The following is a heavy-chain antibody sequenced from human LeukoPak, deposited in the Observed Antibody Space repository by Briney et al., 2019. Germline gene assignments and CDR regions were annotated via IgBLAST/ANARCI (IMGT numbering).Heavy chain of an antibody. CDR3: ARERGAYFDY. Sequence: SETLSLTCTVSGGSISSYYWSWIRQSPGNGLEWIGYTYYGGSTIYNPSLKSRVTISLDTFKNHFSVQLCSVTAADTAVYYCARERGAYFDYWGQGTLVTVSS. D-gene: IGHD1-26*01. J-gene: IGHJ4*02. CDR2: TYYGGST. V-gene: IGHV4-59*01. CDR1: GGSISSYY.